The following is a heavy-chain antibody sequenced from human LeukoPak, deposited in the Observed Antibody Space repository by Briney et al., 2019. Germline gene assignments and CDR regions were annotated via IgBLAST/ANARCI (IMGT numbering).Heavy chain of an antibody. CDR2: ISGSGGST. Sequence: GGSLRLSCAASGFTFSSYAMSWVRQAPGKGLEWVSAISGSGGSTYYADSVKGRFTISRDNSKNTLYLQMNSLRAEDTAVYYCAKTPRRGYDILTGYYRGNSIDYWGQGTLVTVSS. J-gene: IGHJ4*02. CDR1: GFTFSSYA. CDR3: AKTPRRGYDILTGYYRGNSIDY. D-gene: IGHD3-9*01. V-gene: IGHV3-23*01.